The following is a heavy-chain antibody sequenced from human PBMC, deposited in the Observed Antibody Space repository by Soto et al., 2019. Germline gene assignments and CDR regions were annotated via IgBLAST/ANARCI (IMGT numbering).Heavy chain of an antibody. V-gene: IGHV4-4*08. Sequence: SETLSLTCTVSGDSVRNQYWSWIRRPPGRGLEWIGYIYRSGSTKYNPSLKSRITVIPDTSKNQFSLQLSSVTPEDTAVYFCTKQKGDSRTYNGVDVWGQGTTVTVSS. D-gene: IGHD1-20*01. CDR2: IYRSGST. CDR1: GDSVRNQY. CDR3: TKQKGDSRTYNGVDV. J-gene: IGHJ6*02.